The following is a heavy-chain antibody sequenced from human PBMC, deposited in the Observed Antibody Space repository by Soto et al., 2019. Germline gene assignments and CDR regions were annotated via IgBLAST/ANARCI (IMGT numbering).Heavy chain of an antibody. J-gene: IGHJ3*01. CDR3: VKRGRNWGAFDF. CDR1: GFILNNYA. Sequence: VQLLESGGDLVQPGGSLRLSCVASGFILNNYAMSWVRQAPGKGLEWVSTIGGTDGDSDGVPWYEDSVKGRFTISRGSSANTLFLHMAKLRAKDSALYSCVKRGRNWGAFDFWGQGTTVVVSS. CDR2: IGGTDGDSDGVP. D-gene: IGHD7-27*01. V-gene: IGHV3-23*01.